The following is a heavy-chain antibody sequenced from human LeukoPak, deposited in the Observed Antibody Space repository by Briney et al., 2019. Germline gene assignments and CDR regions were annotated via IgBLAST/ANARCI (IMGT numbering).Heavy chain of an antibody. Sequence: GSLRLSCVASGFTFNDYWMSWIRQAPGRGLEWVVNINQDGSENYYVDSMKGRFTSSRDNAKNSVYLQMSGLTVEDTAVYYCARSSWGSSTNSWGQGTLVIVSS. CDR3: ARSSWGSSTNS. CDR2: INQDGSEN. V-gene: IGHV3-7*01. D-gene: IGHD3-16*01. CDR1: GFTFNDYW. J-gene: IGHJ4*02.